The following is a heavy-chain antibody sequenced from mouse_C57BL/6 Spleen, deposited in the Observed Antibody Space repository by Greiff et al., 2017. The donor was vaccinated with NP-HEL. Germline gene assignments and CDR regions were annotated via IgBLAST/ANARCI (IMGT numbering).Heavy chain of an antibody. V-gene: IGHV1-81*01. J-gene: IGHJ4*01. CDR1: GYTFTSYG. D-gene: IGHD2-3*01. Sequence: QVQLQQSGAELARPGASVKLSCKASGYTFTSYGISWVKQRTGQGLEWIGEIYPRSGNTYYNEKFKGKATLTADKSSSTAYMELRSLTSEDSAVYFCAREENDGYYEAMDYWGQGTSVTVSS. CDR3: AREENDGYYEAMDY. CDR2: IYPRSGNT.